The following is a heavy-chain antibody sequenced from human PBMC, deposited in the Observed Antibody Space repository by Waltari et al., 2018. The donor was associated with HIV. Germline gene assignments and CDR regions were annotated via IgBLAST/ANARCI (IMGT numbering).Heavy chain of an antibody. CDR1: GFTFSSYS. CDR2: ISSSSSYI. V-gene: IGHV3-21*01. J-gene: IGHJ3*02. D-gene: IGHD3-10*01. CDR3: AGFGEYGDAFDI. Sequence: EVQLVESGGGLVKPGGSLRLSCAASGFTFSSYSMTWVRQAPGKGLEWVSSISSSSSYIYYADSVKGRFTISRDNAKNSLYLQMNSLRAEDTAVYYCAGFGEYGDAFDIWGQGTMVTVSS.